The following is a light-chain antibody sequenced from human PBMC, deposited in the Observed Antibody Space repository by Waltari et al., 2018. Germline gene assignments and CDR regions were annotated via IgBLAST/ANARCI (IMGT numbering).Light chain of an antibody. CDR2: SNN. V-gene: IGLV1-44*01. CDR3: AAWDDSLNGWV. J-gene: IGLJ3*02. Sequence: QSVLTPPPSASGTPGQRVTISCSGSSSNIGSNTVNWYQQLPGTAPKLLIYSNNQWPSGVPDRFSGSKSGTSASLAISGLQSEDEADYYCAAWDDSLNGWVFGGGTKLTVL. CDR1: SSNIGSNT.